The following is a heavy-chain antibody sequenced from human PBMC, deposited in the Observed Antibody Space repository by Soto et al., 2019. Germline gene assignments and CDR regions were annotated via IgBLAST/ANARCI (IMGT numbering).Heavy chain of an antibody. V-gene: IGHV3-21*01. D-gene: IGHD6-19*01. CDR1: GFTFSSYS. CDR3: ARAAVAGTVASDI. Sequence: QLVESGGGLVKPGGSLRLSCAASGFTFSSYSMNWVRQAPGKGLEWVSSISSSSSYIYYADSVKGRFTISRDNAKNSLYLQMNSLRAEDTAVYYCARAAVAGTVASDIWGQGTMVTVSS. CDR2: ISSSSSYI. J-gene: IGHJ3*02.